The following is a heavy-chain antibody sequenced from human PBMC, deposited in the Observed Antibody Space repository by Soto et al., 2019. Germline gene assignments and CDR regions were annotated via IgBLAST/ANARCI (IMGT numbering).Heavy chain of an antibody. CDR2: IKHDEGER. V-gene: IGHV3-7*01. CDR3: AKVLSTMGPFNAFDI. CDR1: GFTFSFYW. J-gene: IGHJ3*02. Sequence: PGGSLRLSCAASGFTFSFYWMNWGRQAPGKGLEWVANIKHDEGERYYVDSVRGRFTISRDNAKNSLYLQMNSLRAEDTAVYYCAKVLSTMGPFNAFDICGHGTVVTVSS. D-gene: IGHD3-10*01.